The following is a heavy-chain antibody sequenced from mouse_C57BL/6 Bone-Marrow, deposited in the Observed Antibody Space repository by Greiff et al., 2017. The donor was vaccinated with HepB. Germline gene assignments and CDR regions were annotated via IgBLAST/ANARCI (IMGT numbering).Heavy chain of an antibody. CDR3: ARRLRREGYYFDY. D-gene: IGHD2-2*01. J-gene: IGHJ2*01. CDR1: GFSLTSYG. CDR2: IWSGGST. Sequence: QVQLQQSGPGLVQPSQSLSITCTVSGFSLTSYGVHWVRQSPGKGLEWLGVIWSGGSTDYNAAFISRLSISKDNSKSQFFFKMNSLQADDTAIYYCARRLRREGYYFDYWGQGTTLTVSS. V-gene: IGHV2-2*01.